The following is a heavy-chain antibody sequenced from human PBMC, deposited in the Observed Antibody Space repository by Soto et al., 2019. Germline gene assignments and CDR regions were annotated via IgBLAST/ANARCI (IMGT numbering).Heavy chain of an antibody. CDR1: GFTFSNDW. CDR3: ARGYRWGTH. J-gene: IGHJ4*02. CDR2: IKQDGSEK. Sequence: GGSLRLSCAASGFTFSNDWMSWVRQAQGKGLEWVANIKQDGSEKYYVDSVKGRFTISRDNAKNSLYLQMNSLRAEDTGVYYCARGYRWGTHWGQGTLVTVSS. D-gene: IGHD3-16*01. V-gene: IGHV3-7*01.